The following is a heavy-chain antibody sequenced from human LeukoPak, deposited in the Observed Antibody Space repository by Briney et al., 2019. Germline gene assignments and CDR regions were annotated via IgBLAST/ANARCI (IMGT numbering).Heavy chain of an antibody. CDR2: MNPNSGNT. CDR1: GYTFTSYD. D-gene: IGHD4-17*01. Sequence: GASVKVSCKASGYTFTSYDINWVRQATGQGLEWMGWMNPNSGNTGYAQKFQGRVTMTRNTSISTAYMELRNLRSDDTAVYYCATPHELYGDLDYWGQGTLVTVSS. J-gene: IGHJ4*02. CDR3: ATPHELYGDLDY. V-gene: IGHV1-8*01.